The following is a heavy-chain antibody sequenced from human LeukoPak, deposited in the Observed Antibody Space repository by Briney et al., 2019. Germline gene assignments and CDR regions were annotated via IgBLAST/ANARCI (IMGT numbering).Heavy chain of an antibody. J-gene: IGHJ3*02. Sequence: GASVKVSCKASGGTFRSYAISWVRQAPGQGLEWMGGIIPIFGTANYAQKFQGRVTITADESTSTAYMELSSLRSEDTAVYYCARARDGDLGYCSSTSCYAHAFDIWGQGTMVTVSS. D-gene: IGHD2-2*01. CDR1: GGTFRSYA. CDR3: ARARDGDLGYCSSTSCYAHAFDI. V-gene: IGHV1-69*13. CDR2: IIPIFGTA.